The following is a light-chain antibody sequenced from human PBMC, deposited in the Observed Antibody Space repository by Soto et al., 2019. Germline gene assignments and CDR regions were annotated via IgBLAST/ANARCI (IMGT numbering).Light chain of an antibody. CDR3: QQRSSWPWT. J-gene: IGKJ1*01. CDR2: DAS. V-gene: IGKV3-11*01. Sequence: EIVLTQSPATLSLSPGERATLSCRASQSVSSYLAWYQQKSGQAPGLLIYDASNRATGIPARFGGSGSGTDFTLTISSLEPEDFAVYYCQQRSSWPWTFGQGTKVDIK. CDR1: QSVSSY.